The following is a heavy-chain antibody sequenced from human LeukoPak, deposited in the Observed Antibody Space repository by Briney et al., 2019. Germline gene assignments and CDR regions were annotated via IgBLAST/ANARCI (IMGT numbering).Heavy chain of an antibody. D-gene: IGHD4-11*01. J-gene: IGHJ6*02. CDR1: GFTFSSYA. Sequence: GGSLRLSCAASGFTFSSYAMSWVRQAPGKGLEWVSAISGSGGSTYYADSVKGRFTISRDNSKNTLYPQMNSLRAEDTAVYYCAKDLGYSNPATYYYYYGMDVWGQGTTVTVSS. V-gene: IGHV3-23*01. CDR3: AKDLGYSNPATYYYYYGMDV. CDR2: ISGSGGST.